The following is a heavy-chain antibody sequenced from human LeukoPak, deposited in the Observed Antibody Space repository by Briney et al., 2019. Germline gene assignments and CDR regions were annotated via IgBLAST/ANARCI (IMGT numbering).Heavy chain of an antibody. CDR1: GGSISSYY. V-gene: IGHV4-4*07. D-gene: IGHD3-10*01. CDR3: ARKDYGSGSFSRSFDS. J-gene: IGHJ4*02. CDR2: IYTSGST. Sequence: SETLSLTCTVSGGSISSYYWSWIRQPAGKGLEWIGRIYTSGSTNYNPSLKSRVTMSVDTSKNQFSLKLSSVTAADTAVYYCARKDYGSGSFSRSFDSWGQGTLVTVSS.